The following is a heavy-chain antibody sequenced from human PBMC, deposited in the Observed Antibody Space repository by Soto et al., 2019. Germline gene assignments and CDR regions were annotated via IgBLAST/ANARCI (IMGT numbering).Heavy chain of an antibody. Sequence: SETLSLTCAVYGGSFSGYYWSWIRQPPGKGLEWIGEINHSESTNYNPSLKSRVTISVDTSKNQFSLKLSSVTAADTAVYYCARGPAYYDFWSGYYLFDYWGQGTLVTVSS. CDR1: GGSFSGYY. CDR2: INHSEST. CDR3: ARGPAYYDFWSGYYLFDY. D-gene: IGHD3-3*01. J-gene: IGHJ4*02. V-gene: IGHV4-34*01.